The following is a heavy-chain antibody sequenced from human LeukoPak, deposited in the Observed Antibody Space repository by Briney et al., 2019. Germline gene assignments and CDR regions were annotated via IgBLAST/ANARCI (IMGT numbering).Heavy chain of an antibody. J-gene: IGHJ3*02. CDR3: ARDRAGGGDI. CDR2: VRYDGSNK. D-gene: IGHD2-15*01. CDR1: GFTFSSYD. V-gene: IGHV3-30*02. Sequence: GGSLRLSCAASGFTFSSYDIHWVRQAPGKGLEWVALVRYDGSNKYYADSVKGRFTISRDNAKNSLYLQMNSLRAEDTAVYYCARDRAGGGDIWGQGTMVTVSS.